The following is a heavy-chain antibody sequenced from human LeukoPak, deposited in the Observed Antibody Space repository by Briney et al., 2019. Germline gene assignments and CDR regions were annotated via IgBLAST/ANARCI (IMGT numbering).Heavy chain of an antibody. CDR3: ARVIEGYRTNGVCPPPLFDY. J-gene: IGHJ4*02. V-gene: IGHV4-61*01. CDR2: IYYSGST. CDR1: GGSVSSGSYY. Sequence: SETLSLTCTVSGGSVSSGSYYWSWIRQPPGKGLEWIGYIYYSGSTNYNPSLKSRVTISVDTSKNQFSLKLSSVTAADTAVYYCARVIEGYRTNGVCPPPLFDYWGQGTLVTVSS. D-gene: IGHD2-8*01.